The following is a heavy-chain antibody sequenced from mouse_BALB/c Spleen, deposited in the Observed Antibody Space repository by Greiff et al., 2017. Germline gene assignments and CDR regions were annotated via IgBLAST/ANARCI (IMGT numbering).Heavy chain of an antibody. Sequence: QVQLQQSGAELVKPGASVKLSCKASGYTFTSYWMHWVKQRPGQGLEWIGEIDPSDSYTNYNQKFKGKATLTVDKSSSTAYMQLSSLTSEDSAVYYCALYDSFAYWGQGTLVTVSA. D-gene: IGHD2-4*01. CDR1: GYTFTSYW. CDR3: ALYDSFAY. CDR2: IDPSDSYT. J-gene: IGHJ3*01. V-gene: IGHV1-69*02.